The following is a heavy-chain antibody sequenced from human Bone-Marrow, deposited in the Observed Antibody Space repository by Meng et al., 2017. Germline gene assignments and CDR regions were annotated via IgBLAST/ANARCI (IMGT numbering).Heavy chain of an antibody. CDR1: GGSISSSSYY. J-gene: IGHJ3*02. CDR3: ARQTRVTMVRGVITPGAFDI. Sequence: SETLSLTCTVSGGSISSSSYYWGWIRQPPGKGLEWIGSIYYSGSTYYNPSLKSRVTISVDTSKNQFSLKLSSVTAADTAVYYCARQTRVTMVRGVITPGAFDIWGQGTMVTVSS. CDR2: IYYSGST. V-gene: IGHV4-39*07. D-gene: IGHD3-10*01.